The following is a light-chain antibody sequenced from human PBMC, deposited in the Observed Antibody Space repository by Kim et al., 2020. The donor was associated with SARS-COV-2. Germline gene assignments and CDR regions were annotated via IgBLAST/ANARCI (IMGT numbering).Light chain of an antibody. CDR3: QQYSSSPLLT. V-gene: IGKV3-20*01. Sequence: EIVLTQSPGTLSLSPGERATLSCRASQSVSSTYLAWYQQKLGQAPTLLIYGASSRATGIPDRFSGSGSVTDFTLTISRVEPEDFEVYYCQQYSSSPLLTFGQGTRLEIK. CDR2: GAS. J-gene: IGKJ5*01. CDR1: QSVSSTY.